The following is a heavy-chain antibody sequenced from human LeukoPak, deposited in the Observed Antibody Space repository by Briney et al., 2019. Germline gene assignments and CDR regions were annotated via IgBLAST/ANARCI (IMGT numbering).Heavy chain of an antibody. J-gene: IGHJ3*01. CDR3: ARVLLGMSAFDL. CDR1: GFTFSSYS. CDR2: ISSSGSTI. D-gene: IGHD3-9*01. Sequence: GGSLRLSCAASGFTFSSYSMSWIRQAPGKGLEWVSYISSSGSTIYYADSVKGRFTISRDNAKNSLYLQMNSLRADDTAVYSCARVLLGMSAFDLWGQGTMVSVSS. V-gene: IGHV3-48*04.